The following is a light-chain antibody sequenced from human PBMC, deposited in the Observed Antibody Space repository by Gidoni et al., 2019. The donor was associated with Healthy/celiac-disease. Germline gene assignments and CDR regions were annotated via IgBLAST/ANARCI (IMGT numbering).Light chain of an antibody. Sequence: IQMTQSPSSLSASVGDRVTITGRASQSISSYLNWYQQKPGKAPKLLIYAASSLQSGVPSRFSGSGSGTDFTLTISSLQPEDFATYYCQQSYSTPKTFXQXTKVEIK. CDR2: AAS. J-gene: IGKJ1*01. CDR3: QQSYSTPKT. CDR1: QSISSY. V-gene: IGKV1-39*01.